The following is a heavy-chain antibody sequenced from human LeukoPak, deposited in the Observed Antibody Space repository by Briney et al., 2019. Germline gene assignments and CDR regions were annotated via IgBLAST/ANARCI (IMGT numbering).Heavy chain of an antibody. Sequence: GGSLRLSCAASGFTFSNYAMSWVRQAPGKGLEWVSAITGSGGNTYYADSVKGRFTISRDNSKNTVSLQMNSQRAEDTAVYYCAKWGDYDVLTGYYVSDYWGQGTLVTVSS. V-gene: IGHV3-23*01. J-gene: IGHJ4*02. CDR2: ITGSGGNT. D-gene: IGHD3-9*01. CDR3: AKWGDYDVLTGYYVSDY. CDR1: GFTFSNYA.